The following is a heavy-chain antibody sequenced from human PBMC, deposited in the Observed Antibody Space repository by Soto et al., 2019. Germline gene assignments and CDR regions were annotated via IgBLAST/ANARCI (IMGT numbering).Heavy chain of an antibody. CDR1: GFTFSSYA. J-gene: IGHJ6*02. V-gene: IGHV3-23*01. Sequence: GGSLRLSCAASGFTFSSYAMSWVRQAPGKGLEWVSAISGSGGSTYYADSVKGRFTISRDNSKNTLYLQMNSLRAEETAVYYCAKAPRLVNYDILTGYIPLSWGYGMDVWGQGTTVTVSS. CDR3: AKAPRLVNYDILTGYIPLSWGYGMDV. CDR2: ISGSGGST. D-gene: IGHD3-9*01.